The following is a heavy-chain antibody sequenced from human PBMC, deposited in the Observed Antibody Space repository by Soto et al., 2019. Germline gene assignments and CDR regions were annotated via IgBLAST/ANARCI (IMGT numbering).Heavy chain of an antibody. Sequence: SVKVSCKASGYSFTDYHIHWVRQAPGQGLEWLGRINPKSGGTSTAQKFQGWVTMTTDTSISTASMELTRLTSDDTAIYYCARGDSTDCSNGVCSFFYNHDMDIWGQGTTVTVSS. CDR1: GYSFTDYH. CDR2: INPKSGGT. J-gene: IGHJ6*02. V-gene: IGHV1-2*04. CDR3: ARGDSTDCSNGVCSFFYNHDMDI. D-gene: IGHD2-8*01.